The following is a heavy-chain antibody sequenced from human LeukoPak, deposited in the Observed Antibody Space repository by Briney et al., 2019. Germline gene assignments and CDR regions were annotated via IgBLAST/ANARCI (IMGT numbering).Heavy chain of an antibody. J-gene: IGHJ6*02. CDR3: ARIQLYYYYYGLDV. V-gene: IGHV3-15*01. Sequence: PGGSLRLSCAASGFTFNNAWMNWVRQAPGKGLEWVGRIKSKTDGGTTDYAAPVKGRFTISRDDSKNTLYMQMNSLKTEDTAVYYCARIQLYYYYYGLDVWGQGTTVTVSS. D-gene: IGHD5-18*01. CDR2: IKSKTDGGTT. CDR1: GFTFNNAW.